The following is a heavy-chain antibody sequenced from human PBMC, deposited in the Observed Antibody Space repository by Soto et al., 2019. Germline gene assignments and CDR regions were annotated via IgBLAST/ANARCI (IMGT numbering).Heavy chain of an antibody. CDR1: GGSISSGGYY. J-gene: IGHJ5*02. Sequence: SETLSLTCTVSGGSISSGGYYWSWIRQHPGKGLEWIGYIYYSGSTYYNPSLKSRVTISVDTSKNQFSLKLSSVTAADTAVYYCARGSMDPTVTTRHESKIDPWGQGTLVTVS. D-gene: IGHD4-17*01. V-gene: IGHV4-31*03. CDR2: IYYSGST. CDR3: ARGSMDPTVTTRHESKIDP.